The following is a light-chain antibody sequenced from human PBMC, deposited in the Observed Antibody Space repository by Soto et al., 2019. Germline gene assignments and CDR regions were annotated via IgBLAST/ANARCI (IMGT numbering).Light chain of an antibody. Sequence: EIVLTQSPATLSLSPGEXATLSCRASQSVSSYLAWYQQKPGQAPRLLIYDASNRATGIPARFSGSGSGTDFTLTISSLEPEDFAVYYCQKRSNLLTFGGGTKVDTK. V-gene: IGKV3-11*01. CDR2: DAS. CDR3: QKRSNLLT. J-gene: IGKJ4*01. CDR1: QSVSSY.